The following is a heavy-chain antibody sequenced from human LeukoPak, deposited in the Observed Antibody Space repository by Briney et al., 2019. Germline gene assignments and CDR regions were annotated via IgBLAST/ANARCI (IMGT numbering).Heavy chain of an antibody. Sequence: GESLKISCKGSGYSFTSYWIGWVRQMPGKGLEWMGRIDPSDSYTNYSPSFQGHVTISADKSISTAYLQWSSLKASDTAMYYCARRLQYYYDSSGYEWGQGTLVTVSS. D-gene: IGHD3-22*01. CDR3: ARRLQYYYDSSGYE. CDR1: GYSFTSYW. J-gene: IGHJ4*02. CDR2: IDPSDSYT. V-gene: IGHV5-10-1*01.